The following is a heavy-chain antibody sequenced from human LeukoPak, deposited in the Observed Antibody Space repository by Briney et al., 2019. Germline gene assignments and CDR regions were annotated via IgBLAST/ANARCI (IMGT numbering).Heavy chain of an antibody. CDR2: IYSSGST. V-gene: IGHV4-59*01. CDR1: PASINGYY. D-gene: IGHD2-2*01. J-gene: IGHJ4*02. CDR3: ARARVGYCNSSSCYAIPFDY. Sequence: PSETLSLTCTVSPASINGYYWSWIRQPPGKGPEWIGYIYSSGSTKYNPSLKSRVTISVDTSKNQFSLQLSSVTAADTAFYYCARARVGYCNSSSCYAIPFDYWGQGTLVTVSS.